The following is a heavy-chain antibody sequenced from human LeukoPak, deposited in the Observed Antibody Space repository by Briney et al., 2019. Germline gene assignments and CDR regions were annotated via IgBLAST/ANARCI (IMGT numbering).Heavy chain of an antibody. CDR2: IKQDGSEK. J-gene: IGHJ4*02. CDR1: GFTFSSYW. V-gene: IGHV3-7*01. D-gene: IGHD3-9*01. CDR3: ARGPYYDILTGYFY. Sequence: GGSLRLSCAASGFTFSSYWMSWVRQAPGKGLEWVANIKQDGSEKYYVDSVKGRFTISRDNAKNSLYLQMNSLRAEDTAVYYCARGPYYDILTGYFYWGQGTLVTVSS.